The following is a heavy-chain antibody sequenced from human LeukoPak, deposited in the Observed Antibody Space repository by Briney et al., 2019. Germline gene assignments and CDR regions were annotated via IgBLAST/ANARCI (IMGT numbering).Heavy chain of an antibody. D-gene: IGHD3-22*01. CDR3: ARDRDVVTHDY. CDR2: ISSSSSYI. V-gene: IGHV3-21*01. Sequence: GGSLRLSCAASGFTFSSYSMNWVRQAPGKGLEWVSSISSSSSYIYYADSVKGRFTISRDNAKNSLYLQMNSLRAEDTAVYYCARDRDVVTHDYWGQGTLATVSS. J-gene: IGHJ4*02. CDR1: GFTFSSYS.